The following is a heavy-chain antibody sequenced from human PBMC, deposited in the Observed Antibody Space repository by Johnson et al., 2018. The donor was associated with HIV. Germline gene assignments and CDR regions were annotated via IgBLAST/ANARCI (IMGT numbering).Heavy chain of an antibody. J-gene: IGHJ3*02. CDR1: GFTFSSYA. Sequence: QVQLVESVGGVVQPGRSLRLSCAASGFTFSSYAMHWVRQAPGKGLEWVAVIGYDGSDKYYADSVMGRVTISRDNPKNTVYLHMNNLRAEDTAVYYCARDLAYNSRWTGAFDIWGQGTMVTVSS. CDR3: ARDLAYNSRWTGAFDI. V-gene: IGHV3-30*04. D-gene: IGHD6-13*01. CDR2: IGYDGSDK.